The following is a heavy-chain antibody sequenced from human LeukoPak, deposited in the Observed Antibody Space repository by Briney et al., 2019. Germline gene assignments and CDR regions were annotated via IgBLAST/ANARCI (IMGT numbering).Heavy chain of an antibody. D-gene: IGHD4-23*01. V-gene: IGHV7-4-1*02. Sequence: ASVKVSCTASGYTFTSYAMNWVRQAPGQGLEWMGWINTNTGNPTYAQGFTGRFVFSLDTSVSTAYLQISSLKAEDTAVYYCARDNSPAATVVTAPWGQGTLVTVSS. CDR3: ARDNSPAATVVTAP. CDR2: INTNTGNP. CDR1: GYTFTSYA. J-gene: IGHJ5*02.